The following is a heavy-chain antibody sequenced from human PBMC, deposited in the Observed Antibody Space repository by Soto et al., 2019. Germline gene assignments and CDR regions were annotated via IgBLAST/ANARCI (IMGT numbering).Heavy chain of an antibody. D-gene: IGHD3-22*01. J-gene: IGHJ4*02. V-gene: IGHV3-11*01. CDR3: ARDLGYYYSSGYFDY. Sequence: GGSLRLSCAASGFTFSDYYMSWIRQAPGKGLEWVSYISSSDSIIYYADSVKGRFTISRDNAKNSLYLQMSRLRAEDTVWYYCARDLGYYYSSGYFDYWGQGTLVNVSS. CDR2: ISSSDSII. CDR1: GFTFSDYY.